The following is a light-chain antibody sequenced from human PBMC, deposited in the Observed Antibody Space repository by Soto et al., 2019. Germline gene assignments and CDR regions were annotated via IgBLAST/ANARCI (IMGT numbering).Light chain of an antibody. CDR3: CSYTRSGTLI. V-gene: IGLV2-14*01. Sequence: QSALTQPASVSGFPGQSITISCVGTSGDIGDYNYVSWYQQHPGKVPKVIIYDVSNRPSGVSYRFSGTKSGNTASLTVSGLQAEYEADYYCCSYTRSGTLIFGTGTKLTVL. CDR2: DVS. CDR1: SGDIGDYNY. J-gene: IGLJ1*01.